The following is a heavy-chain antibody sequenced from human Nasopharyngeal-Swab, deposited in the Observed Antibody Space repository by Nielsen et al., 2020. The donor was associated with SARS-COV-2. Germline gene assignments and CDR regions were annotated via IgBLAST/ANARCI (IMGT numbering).Heavy chain of an antibody. V-gene: IGHV3-21*01. J-gene: IGHJ3*02. CDR1: GFSFDSYI. Sequence: GESLKISCAASGFSFDSYIMNWVRQAPGKGLEWVSSITSTGAYIYYGGSVKGRFTISRDNARKSLYLQMNSLRAEDTAVYYCARCSGFICAFDIWGQGTMVSVSS. D-gene: IGHD2-15*01. CDR3: ARCSGFICAFDI. CDR2: ITSTGAYI.